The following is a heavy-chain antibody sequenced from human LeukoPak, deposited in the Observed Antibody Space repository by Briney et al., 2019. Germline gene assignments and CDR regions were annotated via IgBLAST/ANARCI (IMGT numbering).Heavy chain of an antibody. CDR1: GYTFTGYY. CDR2: INPNSGGT. V-gene: IGHV1-2*02. Sequence: ASVKVSCKASGYTFTGYYMHWVRQAPGQGLEWMGWINPNSGGTNYAQKFQGRVTMTRDTSISTAYMELSRLRSDDTAVYYCARDLPPTYYYDSSGYPGGAFDIWGQGTMVTVSS. D-gene: IGHD3-22*01. CDR3: ARDLPPTYYYDSSGYPGGAFDI. J-gene: IGHJ3*02.